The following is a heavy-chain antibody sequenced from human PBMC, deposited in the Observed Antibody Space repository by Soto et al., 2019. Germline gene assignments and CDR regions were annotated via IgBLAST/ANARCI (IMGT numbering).Heavy chain of an antibody. CDR3: AREVRLGSSHYYYYGMDV. Sequence: QVQLVQSGAEVKKPGASVKVSCKASGYTFTGYYMHWVRQAPGQGLEWMGWINPNSGGTNYAQKFQGWVTMTRDTSFSTAYMELSRLRSDDTAVYYCAREVRLGSSHYYYYGMDVWGQGTTVTVSS. CDR2: INPNSGGT. CDR1: GYTFTGYY. D-gene: IGHD6-6*01. V-gene: IGHV1-2*04. J-gene: IGHJ6*02.